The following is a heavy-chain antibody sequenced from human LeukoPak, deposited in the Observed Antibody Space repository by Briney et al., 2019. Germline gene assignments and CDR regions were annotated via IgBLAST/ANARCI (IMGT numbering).Heavy chain of an antibody. J-gene: IGHJ4*02. Sequence: SETLSLTCTVSGGSISSYYWSWIRQPPGKGLEWIGYIYYSGSTYYNPSLKSRVTISVDTSNNQFSVKLNSVTAADTAVYYCARQESSNWDWGQGTLVTVSS. CDR1: GGSISSYY. V-gene: IGHV4-59*08. CDR2: IYYSGST. CDR3: ARQESSNWD. D-gene: IGHD4-11*01.